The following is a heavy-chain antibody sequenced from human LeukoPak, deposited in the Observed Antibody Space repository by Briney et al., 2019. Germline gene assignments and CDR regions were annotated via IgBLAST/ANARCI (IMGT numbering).Heavy chain of an antibody. J-gene: IGHJ4*02. V-gene: IGHV4-39*01. D-gene: IGHD1-14*01. CDR1: GGSISSSSYY. CDR2: LYYSGST. Sequence: MASETLSLTCTVSGGSISSSSYYWGWIRQPPGKGLEWIGTLYYSGSTYYNPSLKSRVSISVDTSKNQFSLKLSSVTAADAAVYYCASGIQTPIDYWGQGTLVTVSS. CDR3: ASGIQTPIDY.